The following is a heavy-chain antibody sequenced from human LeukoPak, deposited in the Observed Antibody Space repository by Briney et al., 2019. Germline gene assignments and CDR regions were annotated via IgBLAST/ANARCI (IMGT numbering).Heavy chain of an antibody. CDR1: GFTFSDPY. Sequence: GGSLRLSCEASGFTFSDPYMSWIRQAPGKGLECLSYISGSGTDINYADSVRGRFTISRDNAKNLLYLQMNDLRVEDTAVYYCARDALRVRGVPYYMDVWGKGITVSISS. D-gene: IGHD3-10*01. CDR3: ARDALRVRGVPYYMDV. CDR2: ISGSGTDI. V-gene: IGHV3-11*04. J-gene: IGHJ6*03.